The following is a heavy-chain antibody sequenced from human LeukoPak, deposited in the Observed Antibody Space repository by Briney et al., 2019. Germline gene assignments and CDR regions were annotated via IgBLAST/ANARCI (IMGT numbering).Heavy chain of an antibody. CDR1: GGSISNGGFH. J-gene: IGHJ6*02. V-gene: IGHV4-31*03. CDR2: IHSSGST. D-gene: IGHD2-15*01. CDR3: ARVASLEYYYYGMDV. Sequence: SETLSLTCSVSGGSISNGGFHWSWIRQHPVKGLEWIGYIHSSGSTYYNPSLKSRLIISVDTSRHQFSLKLSSVTAADTAVYYCARVASLEYYYYGMDVWGQGTTVTVSS.